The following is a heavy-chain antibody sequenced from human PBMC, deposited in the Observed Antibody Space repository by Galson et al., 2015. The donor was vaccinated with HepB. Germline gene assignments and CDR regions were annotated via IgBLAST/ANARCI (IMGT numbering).Heavy chain of an antibody. Sequence: SLRLSCAASGFTFSSYWMHWVRQAPGKGLVWVSRINSDGSSTSYADSVKGRFTISRDNAKNTLYLQMNSLRAEDTAVYYCARAEGGLCFGDYGHYYYGMDVRGQGTTVTLSS. CDR3: ARAEGGLCFGDYGHYYYGMDV. CDR1: GFTFSSYW. D-gene: IGHD4-17*01. J-gene: IGHJ6*01. CDR2: INSDGSST. V-gene: IGHV3-74*01.